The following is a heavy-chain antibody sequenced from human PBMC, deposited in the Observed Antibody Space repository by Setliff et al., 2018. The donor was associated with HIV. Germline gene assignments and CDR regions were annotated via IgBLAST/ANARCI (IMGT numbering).Heavy chain of an antibody. Sequence: ASVKVSCKASGYTFTSYAMNWVRQAPGQGLEWMGWINTNTGNPAYAQGFTGRFVFSLDTSVGTAYLQISSLKADDSAMYYCARVSGAGTLNSYFYYMDVWGKGTAVTVSS. V-gene: IGHV7-4-1*02. CDR1: GYTFTSYA. D-gene: IGHD6-13*01. J-gene: IGHJ6*03. CDR3: ARVSGAGTLNSYFYYMDV. CDR2: INTNTGNP.